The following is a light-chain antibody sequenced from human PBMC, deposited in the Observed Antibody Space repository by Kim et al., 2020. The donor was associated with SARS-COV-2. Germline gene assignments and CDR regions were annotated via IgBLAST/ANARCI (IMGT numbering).Light chain of an antibody. CDR2: STS. V-gene: IGKV3-15*01. CDR3: QQYNDWPLT. CDR1: HSVSSN. J-gene: IGKJ4*01. Sequence: EIVMTQSPGTLSVSPGERATLSCRASHSVSSNLTWFQQKPGQAPRLLIYSTSTRATDIPARFSGSGSGTEFTLTISSLQSEDSAVYYCQQYNDWPLTFGGGTKVDIK.